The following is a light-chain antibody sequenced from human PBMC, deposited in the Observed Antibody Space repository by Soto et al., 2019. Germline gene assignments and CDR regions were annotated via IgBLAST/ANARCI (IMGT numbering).Light chain of an antibody. CDR2: GTF. Sequence: EIVLTQSPGTLSLSPGERATLSCTTSQTVSSTYLAWYQQQPGHAPRLLIYGTFTRATDLPDRLVGSGSGTAFTLTISRLEPEDCAVYYCQQYGSAPWTFGQGTKVEIK. V-gene: IGKV3-20*01. CDR1: QTVSSTY. J-gene: IGKJ1*01. CDR3: QQYGSAPWT.